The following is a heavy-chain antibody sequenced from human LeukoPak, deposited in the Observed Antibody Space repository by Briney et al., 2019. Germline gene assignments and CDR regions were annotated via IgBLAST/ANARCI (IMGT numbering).Heavy chain of an antibody. CDR3: ARGPSSSWYSIFDY. CDR1: GFTFSSYG. J-gene: IGHJ4*02. Sequence: GGSLRLSCAASGFTFSSYGMHWVRQAPGKGLEWVAVISYDGSNKYYADSVKGRFTISRDNSKNTLYLQMSSLRAEDTAVYYCARGPSSSWYSIFDYWGQGTLVTVSS. D-gene: IGHD6-13*01. CDR2: ISYDGSNK. V-gene: IGHV3-30*03.